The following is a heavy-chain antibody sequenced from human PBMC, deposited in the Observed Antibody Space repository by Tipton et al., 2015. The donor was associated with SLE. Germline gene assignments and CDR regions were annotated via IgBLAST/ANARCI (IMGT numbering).Heavy chain of an antibody. CDR1: GGSFSGYY. Sequence: TLSLTCAVYGGSFSGYYWSWIRQPPGKGLEWIGEINHSGSTNYNPSLKSRVPISVDTSKNQFSLKLSSVTAADTAVYYCARRPGSGYYYNFDYWGQGTLVTVSS. CDR2: INHSGST. CDR3: ARRPGSGYYYNFDY. D-gene: IGHD3-22*01. V-gene: IGHV4-34*01. J-gene: IGHJ4*02.